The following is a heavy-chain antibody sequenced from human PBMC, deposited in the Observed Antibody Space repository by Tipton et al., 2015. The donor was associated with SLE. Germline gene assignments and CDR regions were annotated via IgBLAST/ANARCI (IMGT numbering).Heavy chain of an antibody. J-gene: IGHJ4*02. CDR3: ARRQLCLD. CDR2: FYYSGNT. V-gene: IGHV4-39*01. Sequence: LRLSCSVSGGSISSSCYYWGWIRQPPGKGLEWIGTFYYSGNTYYNPSLKSRVTISVDTSKDQFSLILTYVTAADTAVYFCARRQLCLDWGQGTLVTVSS. D-gene: IGHD5-18*01. CDR1: GGSISSSCYY.